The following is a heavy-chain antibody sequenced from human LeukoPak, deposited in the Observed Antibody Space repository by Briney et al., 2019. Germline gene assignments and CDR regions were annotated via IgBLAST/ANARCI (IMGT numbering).Heavy chain of an antibody. CDR1: GGSISSYY. J-gene: IGHJ4*02. Sequence: SETLSLTCTVSGGSISSYYWSWIRQPPGKGLEWIGYIYYSGSTNYNPSLKSRVTISVDTSKNRFSLKLSSVTAADTAVYYCARRDGGVIVNWGQGTLVTVSS. D-gene: IGHD3-16*02. CDR2: IYYSGST. CDR3: ARRDGGVIVN. V-gene: IGHV4-59*08.